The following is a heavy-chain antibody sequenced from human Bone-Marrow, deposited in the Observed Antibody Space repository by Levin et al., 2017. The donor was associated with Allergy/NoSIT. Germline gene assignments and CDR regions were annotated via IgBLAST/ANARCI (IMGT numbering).Heavy chain of an antibody. V-gene: IGHV3-23*01. CDR3: ARVGSGHASGWYSHHPIDC. J-gene: IGHJ4*02. CDR2: ITATTYTT. CDR1: GFTFSDYD. D-gene: IGHD6-19*01. Sequence: HPGGSLRLSCAASGFTFSDYDMTWVRQTPGKGLEWVATITATTYTTYYADSIKGRFTISRNNSKNTLYLQLTSLRGDDTAVFYCARVGSGHASGWYSHHPIDCWGQGTLVTVSS.